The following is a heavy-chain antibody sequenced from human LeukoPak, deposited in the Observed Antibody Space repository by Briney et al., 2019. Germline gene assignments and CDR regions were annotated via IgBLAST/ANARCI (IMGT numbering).Heavy chain of an antibody. V-gene: IGHV3-23*01. CDR3: AKGVVYSLNYYYMDV. J-gene: IGHJ6*03. CDR2: ISGSGGST. Sequence: GGSLRLSCAASGFIFNDYYMSWVRQAPGKGLEWVSAISGSGGSTYYADSVKGRFTISRDNSKNTLYLQMNSLRAEDTAVYYCAKGVVYSLNYYYMDVWGKGTTVTVSS. D-gene: IGHD2-2*01. CDR1: GFIFNDYY.